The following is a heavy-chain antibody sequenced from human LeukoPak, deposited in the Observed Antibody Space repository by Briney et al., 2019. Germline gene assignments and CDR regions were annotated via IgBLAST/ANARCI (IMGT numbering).Heavy chain of an antibody. J-gene: IGHJ4*02. CDR2: INSDGGST. V-gene: IGHV3-74*01. CDR1: GFTFSRNW. Sequence: GGSLRLSCAASGFTFSRNWMHWVRQAPGKGLVWVSRINSDGGSTSYADSVKGRFTISRENAKNTLYLQMNSLRAEDTAVYYCAKPSTVYGDFDYWGQGTLVTVSS. D-gene: IGHD4-17*01. CDR3: AKPSTVYGDFDY.